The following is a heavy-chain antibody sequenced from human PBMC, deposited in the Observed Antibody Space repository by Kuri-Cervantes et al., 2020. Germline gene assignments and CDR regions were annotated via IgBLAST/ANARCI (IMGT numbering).Heavy chain of an antibody. J-gene: IGHJ4*02. V-gene: IGHV3-21*04. CDR2: ITRTSNYI. CDR3: ARANYFERSAYPTFDY. CDR1: GFTFSSYA. Sequence: GESLKISCAASGFTFSSYAMNWVRQAPGRGLEWVSSITRTSNYIYYADSVKGRFTISRDNAKNSLYLQMNSLKTEDTAVYYCARANYFERSAYPTFDYWGQGILVTVSS. D-gene: IGHD3-22*01.